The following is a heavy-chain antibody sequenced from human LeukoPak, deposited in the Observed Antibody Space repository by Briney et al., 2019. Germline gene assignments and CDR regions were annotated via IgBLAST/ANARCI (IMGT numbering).Heavy chain of an antibody. CDR3: ARRAYYYDSSGYLDPYFDY. CDR1: GYSFTSYW. V-gene: IGHV5-51*01. CDR2: IYPGDSDT. D-gene: IGHD3-22*01. J-gene: IGHJ4*02. Sequence: GESLKISCKGSGYSFTSYWIGWVRRMPGKGLEWMGIIYPGDSDTRYSPSFQGQVTISADKSISTAYLQWSSLKASDTAMYYCARRAYYYDSSGYLDPYFDYWGQGTLVTVSS.